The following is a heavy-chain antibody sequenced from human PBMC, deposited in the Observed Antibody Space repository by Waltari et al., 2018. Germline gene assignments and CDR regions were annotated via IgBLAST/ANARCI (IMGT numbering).Heavy chain of an antibody. CDR3: AREHRLACSSTSCYYYYYGMDV. J-gene: IGHJ6*02. CDR2: IWYDGSNK. Sequence: VQLVESGGGVVQPGRSLRLSCAASGFTFSSYGMHWVRQAPGKGLEWVAVIWYDGSNKYYADSVKGRFTISRDNSKNTLYLQMNSLRAEDTAVYYCAREHRLACSSTSCYYYYYGMDVWGQGTTVTVSS. V-gene: IGHV3-33*01. D-gene: IGHD2-2*01. CDR1: GFTFSSYG.